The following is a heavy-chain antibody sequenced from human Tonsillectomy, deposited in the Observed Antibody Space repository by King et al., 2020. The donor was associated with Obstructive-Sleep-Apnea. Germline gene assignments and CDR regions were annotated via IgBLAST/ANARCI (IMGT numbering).Heavy chain of an antibody. D-gene: IGHD5-18*01. CDR2: LNDNGART. V-gene: IGHV3-23*04. CDR1: GFPFSSHG. J-gene: IGHJ4*02. Sequence: EVQLVESGGVLVQPGGSLRLSCSASGFPFSSHGMTWVRQAPGKGLEWLSGLNDNGARTYYADSVKGRFTISRDNPTKTLHLQMNSLRGEDTAVYYCAKVRRGYNYGSLDYWGQGTLVTVSS. CDR3: AKVRRGYNYGSLDY.